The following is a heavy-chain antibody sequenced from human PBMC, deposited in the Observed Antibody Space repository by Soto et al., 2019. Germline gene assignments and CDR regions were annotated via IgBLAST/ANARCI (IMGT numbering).Heavy chain of an antibody. Sequence: QVQLVQSGAEVKKPGASVKVSCKASGYTFTSYGISWVRQAPGQGLEWMGWISAYNGNTNYAQKLQGRVTMSTDTSTSTAYMELRSLRSDDTAVYYCAREDRTVGRRSSGWDEWGQGTLVTVSS. D-gene: IGHD6-19*01. CDR1: GYTFTSYG. CDR2: ISAYNGNT. J-gene: IGHJ4*02. CDR3: AREDRTVGRRSSGWDE. V-gene: IGHV1-18*01.